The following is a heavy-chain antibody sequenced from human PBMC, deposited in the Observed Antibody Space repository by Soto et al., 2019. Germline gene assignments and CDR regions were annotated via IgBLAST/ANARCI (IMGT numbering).Heavy chain of an antibody. CDR2: ISGSGGST. Sequence: GGSLRLSCAASGFTFSSYAMSWVRQAPGKGLEWVSAISGSGGSTYYADSVKGRFTISRDNSKNTLYLQMNSLRAEDTAVYYCAKEFGDQWLRFDGNDYWGQGTLVTVSS. V-gene: IGHV3-23*01. D-gene: IGHD5-12*01. CDR1: GFTFSSYA. CDR3: AKEFGDQWLRFDGNDY. J-gene: IGHJ4*02.